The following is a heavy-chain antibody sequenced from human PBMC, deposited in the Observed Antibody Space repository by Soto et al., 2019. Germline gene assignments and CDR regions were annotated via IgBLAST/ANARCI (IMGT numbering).Heavy chain of an antibody. Sequence: QVQLVQSGAEMKQPGASVEISCKASGYTLTNYAIHWVRQAPGQRLEWMGWINGGNGNTKYSQKFQDRVTMTRNTSISTAYMELSSLRSEDTAVYYCARGGSNWGQGTLVTVSS. CDR2: INGGNGNT. V-gene: IGHV1-3*01. CDR3: ARGGSN. J-gene: IGHJ4*02. CDR1: GYTLTNYA.